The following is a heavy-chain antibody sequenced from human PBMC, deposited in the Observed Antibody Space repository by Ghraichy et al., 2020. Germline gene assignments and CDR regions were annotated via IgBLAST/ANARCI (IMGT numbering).Heavy chain of an antibody. D-gene: IGHD4-17*01. CDR1: GFTFSSYA. Sequence: GGSLRLSCAASGFTFSSYAMHWVRQAPGKGLEWVAVIWYDGSNKYYTDSVKGRFTISRDNSKNTLYLQMNTLRAEDTAVYYCARDSSHVSTVTHSLFDYWGQGTLVTVSS. CDR2: IWYDGSNK. CDR3: ARDSSHVSTVTHSLFDY. V-gene: IGHV3-33*01. J-gene: IGHJ4*02.